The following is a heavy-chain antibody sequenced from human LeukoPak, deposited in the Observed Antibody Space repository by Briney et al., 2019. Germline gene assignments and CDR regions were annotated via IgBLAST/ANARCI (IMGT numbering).Heavy chain of an antibody. CDR3: ARGLGSYPEIPLDY. V-gene: IGHV1-18*01. D-gene: IGHD3-16*02. CDR2: ISAYNDNT. Sequence: ASVKVSCKASGYTFTSYGISWMRQAPGQGLEWMGWISAYNDNTNYAQNLQGRATMTTDTSTSTAYMELRSLRSDDTAVYYCARGLGSYPEIPLDYWGQGTLVTVSS. CDR1: GYTFTSYG. J-gene: IGHJ4*02.